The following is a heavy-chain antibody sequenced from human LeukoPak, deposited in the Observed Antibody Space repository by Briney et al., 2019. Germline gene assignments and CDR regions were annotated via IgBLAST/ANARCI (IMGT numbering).Heavy chain of an antibody. CDR1: GYTFTGYD. D-gene: IGHD4-11*01. Sequence: SVKVSCKASGYTFTGYDIYWVRQAPGQGLEWMGWINPNSGGTDYTQKFQGRVTMTRDTSISTAYMELRRLRSDDTAVYYCARDYSRYFDFWGQGTLVTVSS. V-gene: IGHV1-2*02. CDR2: INPNSGGT. CDR3: ARDYSRYFDF. J-gene: IGHJ4*02.